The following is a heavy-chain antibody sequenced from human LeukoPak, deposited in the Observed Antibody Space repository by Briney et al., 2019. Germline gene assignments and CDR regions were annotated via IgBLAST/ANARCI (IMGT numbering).Heavy chain of an antibody. CDR2: IKSKTDGGTT. J-gene: IGHJ4*02. CDR3: TTCDILTGYFDY. CDR1: GFTFSNAW. Sequence: AGGSLRLSCAASGFTFSNAWMSWVRQAPGKGLEWVGRIKSKTDGGTTDYAAPVKGRFTISRDDSKNTLYLQMNSLKTENTAVYYCTTCDILTGYFDYWSQGTLVTVSS. V-gene: IGHV3-15*01. D-gene: IGHD3-9*01.